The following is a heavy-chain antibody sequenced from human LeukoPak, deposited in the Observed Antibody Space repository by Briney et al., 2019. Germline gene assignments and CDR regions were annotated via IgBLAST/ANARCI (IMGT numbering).Heavy chain of an antibody. J-gene: IGHJ4*02. V-gene: IGHV3-33*01. Sequence: GGSLRLSCAASGFTFSSYGMHWVRQAPGKGLEWVAVIRYDGSNKYYADSVKGRFTISRDNSKNTLYLQMNSLRAEDTAVYYCARDGVVVTAIGGGRLDYWGQGTLVTVSS. CDR3: ARDGVVVTAIGGGRLDY. CDR1: GFTFSSYG. D-gene: IGHD2-21*02. CDR2: IRYDGSNK.